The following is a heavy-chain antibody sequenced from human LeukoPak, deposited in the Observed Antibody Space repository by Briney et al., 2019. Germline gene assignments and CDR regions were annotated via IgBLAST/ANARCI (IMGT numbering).Heavy chain of an antibody. CDR3: ARERGDYRYYYYYYGMDV. D-gene: IGHD4-17*01. V-gene: IGHV4-59*01. Sequence: SETLSLTCTVSGGSISSYYWSWIRQPPGKGLEWIGYIYYSGSTNYNPSLKSRVTISVDTSKNQFSLKLSSVTAADTAVYYCARERGDYRYYYYYYGMDVWGRGTTVTVSS. J-gene: IGHJ6*02. CDR1: GGSISSYY. CDR2: IYYSGST.